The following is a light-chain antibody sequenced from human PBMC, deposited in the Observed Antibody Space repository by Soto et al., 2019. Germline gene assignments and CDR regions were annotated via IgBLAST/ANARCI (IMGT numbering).Light chain of an antibody. V-gene: IGLV2-11*01. CDR2: DVS. CDR1: SSDVGGYNY. J-gene: IGLJ1*01. Sequence: QSALTQPRSVSGSPGQSVTISCTGTSSDVGGYNYVSWYQQHPGKAPKLMIYDVSKRPSGVPDRFSGSKSGNTASLTISGLQAEDEPDYYCCSYAGSYTSYVFGTGTKVTVL. CDR3: CSYAGSYTSYV.